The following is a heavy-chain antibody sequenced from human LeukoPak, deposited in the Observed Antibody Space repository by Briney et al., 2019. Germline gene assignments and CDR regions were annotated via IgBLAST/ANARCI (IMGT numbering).Heavy chain of an antibody. V-gene: IGHV1-2*02. CDR3: TRDHYTSINCYEYNYYGMDV. D-gene: IGHD2-2*01. J-gene: IGHJ6*02. Sequence: ASVKVSCKASGYTFTTYYIHWVRRAPGQGLEWMGWINPDSGVTESAQKFQGRVTMTRDTSTSTAYMELSRLRSDDTAVYYCTRDHYTSINCYEYNYYGMDVWGQGTTVTVSS. CDR1: GYTFTTYY. CDR2: INPDSGVT.